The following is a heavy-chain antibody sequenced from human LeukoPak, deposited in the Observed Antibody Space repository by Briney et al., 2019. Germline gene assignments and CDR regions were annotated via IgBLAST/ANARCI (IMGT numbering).Heavy chain of an antibody. D-gene: IGHD3-9*01. Sequence: ASVKVSCKASEYTFTDYYMHWVRQAPGQGLEWMGWINPNSGGTHYAQKFQGRVTMTRDTSISTAYMELSRLRSDDTAVYYCARAPYYDILTGYSHFDYWDQGTLVTVSS. J-gene: IGHJ4*02. CDR2: INPNSGGT. CDR3: ARAPYYDILTGYSHFDY. V-gene: IGHV1-2*02. CDR1: EYTFTDYY.